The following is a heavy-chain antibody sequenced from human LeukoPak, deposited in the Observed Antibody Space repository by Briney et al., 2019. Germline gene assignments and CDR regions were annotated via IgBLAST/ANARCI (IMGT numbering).Heavy chain of an antibody. V-gene: IGHV4-4*07. D-gene: IGHD6-13*01. J-gene: IGHJ4*02. CDR1: GGSINTYY. CDR2: IFTSGST. CDR3: ARDRVSHYFDY. Sequence: SETLSLTCTVSGGSINTYYWSWIRQPAGKGLEWIGRIFTSGSTNYNPSLRSRVTMSVDTSKNQFSLKLSSVTAADTAVYYCARDRVSHYFDYWGQGTLVTVSS.